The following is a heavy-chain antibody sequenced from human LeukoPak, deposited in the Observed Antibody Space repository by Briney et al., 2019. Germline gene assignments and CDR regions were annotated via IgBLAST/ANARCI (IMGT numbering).Heavy chain of an antibody. J-gene: IGHJ4*02. Sequence: GGSLRLSCAASGFTFSSYAMHWVRQAPGKGLEWVAVISYDGSNKYYADSVKGRFTISRDNSKNTLYLQMNSLRAEDTAVYYCARVAGRYFDYWGQGTLVTVSS. V-gene: IGHV3-30-3*01. CDR3: ARVAGRYFDY. CDR1: GFTFSSYA. CDR2: ISYDGSNK. D-gene: IGHD6-19*01.